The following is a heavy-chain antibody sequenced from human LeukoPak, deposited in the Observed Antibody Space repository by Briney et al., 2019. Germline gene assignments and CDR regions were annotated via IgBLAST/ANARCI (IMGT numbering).Heavy chain of an antibody. CDR1: GFTFSSFT. J-gene: IGHJ4*02. CDR3: ARDLRSSGYYAFDY. D-gene: IGHD3-22*01. Sequence: GGSLRLSCAASGFTFSSFTMNWVRQAPGKGLEWVSSISSSSSYIYYADSLKGRFTISRDNAKNSLYLQMNSLRAEDTAVYYCARDLRSSGYYAFDYWGQGTLVTVSS. CDR2: ISSSSSYI. V-gene: IGHV3-21*01.